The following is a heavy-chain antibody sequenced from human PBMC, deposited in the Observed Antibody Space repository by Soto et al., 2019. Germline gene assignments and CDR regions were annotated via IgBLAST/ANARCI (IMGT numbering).Heavy chain of an antibody. D-gene: IGHD1-26*01. CDR3: AGYAFDSGSYYRQPYYYGMDV. CDR2: INHSGST. V-gene: IGHV4-34*01. CDR1: GGSFSGYY. J-gene: IGHJ6*02. Sequence: PSETLSLTCAVYGGSFSGYYWSWIRQPPGKGLEWIGEINHSGSTNYNPSLKSRVTISVDTSKNQFSLKLSSVTAADTAVYYCAGYAFDSGSYYRQPYYYGMDVWGQGTTVTVSS.